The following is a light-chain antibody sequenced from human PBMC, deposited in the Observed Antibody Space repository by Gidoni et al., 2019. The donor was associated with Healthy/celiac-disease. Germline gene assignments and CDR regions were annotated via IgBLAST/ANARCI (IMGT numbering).Light chain of an antibody. CDR1: QSVSSY. CDR3: QQRSNWPPFT. J-gene: IGKJ3*01. Sequence: EIVLTQSPATLSLSPGERATLSCRASQSVSSYLAWYQQKPGQAPRRLIYAASNRATGIPARFSGSGSGTDFTLTISSLEPEDFAVYYCQQRSNWPPFTFGPGTKVDIK. CDR2: AAS. V-gene: IGKV3-11*01.